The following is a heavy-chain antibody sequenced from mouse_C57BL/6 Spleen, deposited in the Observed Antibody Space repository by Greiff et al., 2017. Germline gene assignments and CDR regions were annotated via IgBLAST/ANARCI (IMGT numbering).Heavy chain of an antibody. J-gene: IGHJ3*01. D-gene: IGHD2-4*01. V-gene: IGHV1-72*01. CDR2: IDPNSGGT. CDR1: GYTFTSYW. CDR3: ARYPTDYDGCAY. Sequence: QVQLKQPGAELVKPGASVKLSCKASGYTFTSYWMHWVKQRPGRGLEWIGRIDPNSGGTKYNEKFKSKATLTVDKPSSTAYMQLSSLTSEDSAVYYCARYPTDYDGCAYWGQGTLVTVSA.